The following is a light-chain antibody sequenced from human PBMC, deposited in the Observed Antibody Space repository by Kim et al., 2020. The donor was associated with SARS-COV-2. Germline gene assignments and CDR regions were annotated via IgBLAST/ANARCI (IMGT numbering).Light chain of an antibody. CDR3: NSRDSSGYV. CDR1: SLRSYY. CDR2: GKN. J-gene: IGLJ1*01. V-gene: IGLV3-19*01. Sequence: SVALGKTVRITCQGDSLRSYYASWYQKKPGQAPVLVIYGKNNRPSGIPDRFSGSSSGNTASLTITGAQAEDEADYYCNSRDSSGYVFGTGTKVTVL.